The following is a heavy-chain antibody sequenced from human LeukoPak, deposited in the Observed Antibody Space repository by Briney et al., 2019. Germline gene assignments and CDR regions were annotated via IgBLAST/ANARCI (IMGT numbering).Heavy chain of an antibody. CDR2: ISGSGGST. CDR1: RFTFSSYA. D-gene: IGHD1-20*01. CDR3: ARDNWNDGIDY. Sequence: GGSLRLSCAASRFTFSSYAMSWVRQAPGKGLEWVSAISGSGGSTYYADSVKGRFTISRDNSKNTLYLQMNSLRAEDTAIYYCARDNWNDGIDYWGQGTLVTVSS. J-gene: IGHJ4*02. V-gene: IGHV3-23*01.